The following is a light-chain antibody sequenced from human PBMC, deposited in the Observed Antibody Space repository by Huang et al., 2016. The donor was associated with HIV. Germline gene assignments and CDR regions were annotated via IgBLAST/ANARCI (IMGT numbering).Light chain of an antibody. CDR1: QSLSSSD. CDR2: DAS. Sequence: EIVLTQSPATLSLSPGERATLSCGASQSLSSSDLAWYQQKPGRAPRLLIYDASNRATGIPDRFSGSGSGTDFTLTISRLEPEDLAVYYCQQYGSSPLTFGGGTKVEIK. J-gene: IGKJ4*01. CDR3: QQYGSSPLT. V-gene: IGKV3D-20*01.